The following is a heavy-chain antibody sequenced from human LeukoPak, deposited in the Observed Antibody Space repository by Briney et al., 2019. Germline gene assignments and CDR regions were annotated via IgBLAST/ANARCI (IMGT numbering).Heavy chain of an antibody. D-gene: IGHD3-22*01. CDR2: INAGNGNT. CDR3: ARTYYYDSSGHLSYYYYYGMDV. Sequence: ASVKVSCKASGYTFTSYAMHWVRQAPGQRLEWMGWINAGNGNTKYSQKFQGRVTITRDTSASTAYMELSSLRSEDTAVYYCARTYYYDSSGHLSYYYYYGMDVWGQGTTVTVSS. J-gene: IGHJ6*02. CDR1: GYTFTSYA. V-gene: IGHV1-3*01.